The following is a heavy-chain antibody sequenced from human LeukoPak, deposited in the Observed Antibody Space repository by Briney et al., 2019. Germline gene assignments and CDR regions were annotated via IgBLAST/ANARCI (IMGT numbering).Heavy chain of an antibody. D-gene: IGHD6-19*01. Sequence: PGGSLRLSCTASGFTFSPYSMNWVRQSPGKGLEWLSYITGSSDTIYYADSVKGRFTISRDNAKNSLSLHMNSLRAEDTAVYYCAKDVARIAVIGLTFWGQGTLVPVSS. CDR1: GFTFSPYS. J-gene: IGHJ4*02. CDR3: AKDVARIAVIGLTF. V-gene: IGHV3-48*01. CDR2: ITGSSDTI.